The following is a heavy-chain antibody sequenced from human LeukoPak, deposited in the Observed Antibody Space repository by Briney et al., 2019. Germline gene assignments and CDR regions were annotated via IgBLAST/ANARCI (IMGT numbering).Heavy chain of an antibody. V-gene: IGHV3-30-3*01. D-gene: IGHD6-19*01. J-gene: IGHJ4*02. CDR2: ISYDATNK. CDR1: GFTFSSYA. Sequence: GGSLRLSCAASGFTFSSYAVYWVRQAPGKGLEWVALISYDATNKYYADSVKGRFTISRDNSKNTLYLQMNSLRAEDTAVYYCAREGREWLSVGIDYWGQGTLVTVSS. CDR3: AREGREWLSVGIDY.